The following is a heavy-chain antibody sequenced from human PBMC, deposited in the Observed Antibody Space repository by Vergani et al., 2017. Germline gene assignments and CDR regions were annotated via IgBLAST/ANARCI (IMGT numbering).Heavy chain of an antibody. J-gene: IGHJ4*02. V-gene: IGHV1-8*01. Sequence: QVQLVQSGAEVKKPGASVKVSCKASGYTFTSYDINWVRQATGQGLEWMGWMNPNSGNTGYAQKFQGRVTMTRNTSISTAYMELSSLRSEDTAVYYCARDNIVVVPAAGLFDYWGQGTLVTVSS. CDR1: GYTFTSYD. CDR2: MNPNSGNT. D-gene: IGHD2-2*01. CDR3: ARDNIVVVPAAGLFDY.